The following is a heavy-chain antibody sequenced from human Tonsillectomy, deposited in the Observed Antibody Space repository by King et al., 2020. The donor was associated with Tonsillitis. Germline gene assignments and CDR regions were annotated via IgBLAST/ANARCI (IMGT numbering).Heavy chain of an antibody. CDR3: AKDIGDSSSYAFDI. V-gene: IGHV3-9*01. CDR2: ISWNSGSI. Sequence: VQLVESGGGLVQPGRSLRLSCAASGFTFDDYAMHWVRQAPGKGLEWVSGISWNSGSIGYADSVKGRFTISRDNAKNSLYLQMNSLRAEDTALYYCAKDIGDSSSYAFDIWGQGTMVTVSS. CDR1: GFTFDDYA. D-gene: IGHD3-22*01. J-gene: IGHJ3*02.